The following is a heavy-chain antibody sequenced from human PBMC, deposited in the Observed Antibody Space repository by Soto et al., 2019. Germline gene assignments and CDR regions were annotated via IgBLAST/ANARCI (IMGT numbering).Heavy chain of an antibody. Sequence: EVQLVESGGGLVQPGGSLRLSCAGSGFSFINHHMHWVRQAPGKGLEYVSGISASGSTIYYADSVKGRFTISRDNSKNTLFLQMGDLRNEDIAVSYCARVRKTYGDYDYWGQGTLVTVSS. CDR2: ISASGSTI. J-gene: IGHJ4*02. D-gene: IGHD4-17*01. CDR3: ARVRKTYGDYDY. CDR1: GFSFINHH. V-gene: IGHV3-64*07.